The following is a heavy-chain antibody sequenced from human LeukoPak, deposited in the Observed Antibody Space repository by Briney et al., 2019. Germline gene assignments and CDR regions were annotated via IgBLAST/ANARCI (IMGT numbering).Heavy chain of an antibody. V-gene: IGHV3-48*04. J-gene: IGHJ4*02. D-gene: IGHD1-26*01. CDR1: GFTFRSYT. CDR3: ARDEGWELLDY. CDR2: ISSTSTTI. Sequence: GGSLRLSCAASGFTFRSYTMNWIRKAPGKGLEWVSYISSTSTTIYYADSVKGRFTISRDNAKNSLYLQMNSLRAEDTAVYYCARDEGWELLDYWGQGTLVTVSS.